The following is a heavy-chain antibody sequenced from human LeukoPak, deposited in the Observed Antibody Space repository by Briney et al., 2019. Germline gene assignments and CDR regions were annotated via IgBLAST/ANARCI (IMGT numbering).Heavy chain of an antibody. CDR2: CDSDGSGT. Sequence: GGSLRLSCAASGFTFSSYWMYRVRQAPGKGLMWVSRCDSDGSGTTYVDSVKGRFTVSRDNAKNTLYLQMSSLRAEDTAVYYCATSSVWGGAFNIWGQGTMVTVSS. CDR1: GFTFSSYW. V-gene: IGHV3-74*01. CDR3: ATSSVWGGAFNI. J-gene: IGHJ3*02. D-gene: IGHD3-16*01.